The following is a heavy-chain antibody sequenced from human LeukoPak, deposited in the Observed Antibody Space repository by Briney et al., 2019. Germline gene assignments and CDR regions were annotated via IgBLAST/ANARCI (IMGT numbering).Heavy chain of an antibody. V-gene: IGHV3-49*04. CDR2: XXXXAYGGTT. CDR3: TRGEEMATITTTLDFDY. J-gene: IGHJ4*02. D-gene: IGHD5-24*01. Sequence: PGGSLRLSCTASGFTFGDYAMSWVRQAPGKGXXXXXXXXXXAYGGTTEYAASVKGRFTISRDDSKSIAHLQMNSLKTEDTAVYYCTRGEEMATITTTLDFDYWGQGTLVTVSS. CDR1: GFTFGDYA.